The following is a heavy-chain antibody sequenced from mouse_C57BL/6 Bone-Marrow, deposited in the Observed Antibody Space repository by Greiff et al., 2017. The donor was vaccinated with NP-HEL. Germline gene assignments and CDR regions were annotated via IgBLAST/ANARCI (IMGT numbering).Heavy chain of an antibody. Sequence: VHLVESGAELVRPGASVTLSCKASGYTFTDYEMHWVKQTPVHGLEWIGAIDPETGGTAYNQKFKGKAILTADKSSSTAYMELRSLTSEDSAVYYCTRSSGYRFDYWGQGTTLTVSS. CDR3: TRSSGYRFDY. V-gene: IGHV1-15*01. J-gene: IGHJ2*01. CDR1: GYTFTDYE. CDR2: IDPETGGT. D-gene: IGHD3-2*02.